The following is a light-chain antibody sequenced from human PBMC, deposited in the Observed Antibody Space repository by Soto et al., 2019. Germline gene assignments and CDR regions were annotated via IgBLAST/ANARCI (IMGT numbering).Light chain of an antibody. CDR3: CSHAASSTYV. CDR1: RGVVENYNL. V-gene: IGLV2-23*01. J-gene: IGLJ1*01. CDR2: EGT. Sequence: QSARTQPASVSGSPGQSITISCTGTRGVVENYNLVSWYQHHPGTAPKLIIYEGTKRPSGVSNRFSGSESGNTASLTISGLQAEDEADYYCCSHAASSTYVFGTGTKVTVL.